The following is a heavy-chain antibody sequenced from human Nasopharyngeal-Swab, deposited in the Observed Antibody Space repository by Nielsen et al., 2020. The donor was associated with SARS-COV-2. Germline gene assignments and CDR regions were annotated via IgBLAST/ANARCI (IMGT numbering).Heavy chain of an antibody. D-gene: IGHD6-13*01. CDR3: AVIAAAGKTRLEFDY. J-gene: IGHJ4*02. Sequence: GESLKISCAASGFTFSSYGMHWVRQAPGKGLEWVAVIWYDGSNKYYADSVKGRFTISRDNSKNTLYLQMNSLRAEDTALYYCAVIAAAGKTRLEFDYWGQGTLVTVSS. V-gene: IGHV3-30*02. CDR1: GFTFSSYG. CDR2: IWYDGSNK.